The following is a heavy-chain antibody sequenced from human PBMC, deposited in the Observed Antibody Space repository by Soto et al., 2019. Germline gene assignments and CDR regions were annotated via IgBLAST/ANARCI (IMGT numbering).Heavy chain of an antibody. J-gene: IGHJ6*03. CDR1: GDSISNHY. CDR2: IYHSGGT. Sequence: SETLSLTCKVSGDSISNHYWSWIRQPPGKGLEWIGYIYHSGGTKYNPSLKSRVTISLAPSKTQFSLRLSSVTAADSAVYYCARSGDYTNYYYYYMDVWGKGTTVTVSS. V-gene: IGHV4-59*08. CDR3: ARSGDYTNYYYYYMDV. D-gene: IGHD4-17*01.